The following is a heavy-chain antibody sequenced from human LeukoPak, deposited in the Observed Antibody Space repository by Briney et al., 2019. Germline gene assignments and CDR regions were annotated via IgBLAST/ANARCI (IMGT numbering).Heavy chain of an antibody. J-gene: IGHJ4*02. V-gene: IGHV2-26*01. CDR3: ARATRPDIAVTGFDY. Sequence: SGPTLVKPTETLTLTCTVSGFSLDNVRVGVSWIRQPPGKALEWLAHIFSKDEKSYITSLKSRLTISKDTSKSQVVLTMTNMDPVDTATYYCARATRPDIAVTGFDYWGQGTLVTVSS. D-gene: IGHD6-19*01. CDR2: IFSKDEK. CDR1: GFSLDNVRVG.